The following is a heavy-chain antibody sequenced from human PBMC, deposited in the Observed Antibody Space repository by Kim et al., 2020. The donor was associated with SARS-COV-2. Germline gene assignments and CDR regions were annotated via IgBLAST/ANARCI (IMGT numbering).Heavy chain of an antibody. CDR3: SWGLGVSGPGNYFDY. D-gene: IGHD3-3*01. V-gene: IGHV3-15*01. CDR2: IISKTDGGTT. Sequence: GGSLRLSCAASGFSLSSAWMSWVRQAPGKGLEWVGRIISKTDGGTTAYAAPVKGRFTISRDDSKNTMYLQMNSLKAEDTAVYYCSWGLGVSGPGNYFDYWGQGTPVTVSS. J-gene: IGHJ4*02. CDR1: GFSLSSAW.